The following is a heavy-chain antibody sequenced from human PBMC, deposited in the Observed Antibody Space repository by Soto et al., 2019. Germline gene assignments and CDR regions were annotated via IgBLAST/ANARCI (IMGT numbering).Heavy chain of an antibody. CDR3: VRVVAIPGYPDN. Sequence: QVQVVQSGAEVRQPAYSVKVSCKTSGGTFSSYAISWVRQAPGQGLEWMGGIVPIVDTSTYAQKFQGRVTITADESTSTVYMELSSLRSDDTAVYYCVRVVAIPGYPDNWGQGTLVTVSS. J-gene: IGHJ4*02. CDR2: IVPIVDTS. D-gene: IGHD5-12*01. V-gene: IGHV1-69*12. CDR1: GGTFSSYA.